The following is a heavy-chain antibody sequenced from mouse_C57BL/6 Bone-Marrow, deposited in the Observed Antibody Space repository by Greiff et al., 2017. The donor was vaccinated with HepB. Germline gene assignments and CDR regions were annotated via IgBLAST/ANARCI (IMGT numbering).Heavy chain of an antibody. D-gene: IGHD3-2*02. CDR3: ARHEAAQATRAMDY. V-gene: IGHV5-12*01. J-gene: IGHJ4*01. CDR1: GFTFSDYY. CDR2: ISNGGGST. Sequence: EVMLVESGGGLVQPGGSLKLSCAASGFTFSDYYMYWVRQTPEKRLEWVAYISNGGGSTYYPDTVKGRFTISRDNAKNTLYLQMSRLKSEDTAMYYCARHEAAQATRAMDYWGQGTSVTVSS.